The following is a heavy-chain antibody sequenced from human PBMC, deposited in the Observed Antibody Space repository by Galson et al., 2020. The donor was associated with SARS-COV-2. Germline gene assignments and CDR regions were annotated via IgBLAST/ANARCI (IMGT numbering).Heavy chain of an antibody. CDR1: GITFSSYA. Sequence: LGESLKISCAASGITFSSYAMHWVRQAPGKGLEWVAVISYDGNNKYYADSVKGRFTISRDNSKNTLYLQLNSLRAEDTAMYYCASHSSGWYMSYFDYWGQGTLVTVSS. J-gene: IGHJ4*03. D-gene: IGHD6-19*01. CDR2: ISYDGNNK. V-gene: IGHV3-30-3*01. CDR3: ASHSSGWYMSYFDY.